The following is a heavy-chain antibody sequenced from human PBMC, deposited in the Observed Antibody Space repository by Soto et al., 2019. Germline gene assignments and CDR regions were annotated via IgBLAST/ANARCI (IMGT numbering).Heavy chain of an antibody. CDR1: GFTFSSYE. D-gene: IGHD3-3*02. Sequence: GGSLRLSCAASGFTFSSYEMNWVRQAPGKGLEWVSYISSSGSTIYYADSVKGRFTISRDNAKNSLYLQMNSLRAEDTAVYYCARSESIGMDVWGQGTTVTVSS. V-gene: IGHV3-48*03. J-gene: IGHJ6*02. CDR2: ISSSGSTI. CDR3: ARSESIGMDV.